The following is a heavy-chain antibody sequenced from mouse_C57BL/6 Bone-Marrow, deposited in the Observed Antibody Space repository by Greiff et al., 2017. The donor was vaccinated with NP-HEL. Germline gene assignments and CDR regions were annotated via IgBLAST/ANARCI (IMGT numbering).Heavy chain of an antibody. CDR2: IYPGSGST. V-gene: IGHV1-55*01. J-gene: IGHJ1*03. D-gene: IGHD1-1*01. CDR1: GYTFTSYW. Sequence: QVQLQQPGAELVKPGASVKMSCKASGYTFTSYWITWVKQRPGQGLEWIGDIYPGSGSTNYNEKFKSKATLTVDTSSSTAYMQLSSLTSEDSAVYYCAKEGTHYYGSIYPHWYFEVWGTGTTVTASP. CDR3: AKEGTHYYGSIYPHWYFEV.